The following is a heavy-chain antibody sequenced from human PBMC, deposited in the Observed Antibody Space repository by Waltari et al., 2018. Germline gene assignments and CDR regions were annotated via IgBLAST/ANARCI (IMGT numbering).Heavy chain of an antibody. CDR1: GYSTSSVYY. V-gene: IGHV4-38-2*02. J-gene: IGHJ4*02. Sequence: QVQLQESGPGLVKPSETLSLTCAVSGYSTSSVYYWGWTRQPPGKGLEWIGSIYHSGSTYYNPALKSRVTISVDTSKNQFSRKLGSVTAADTAVYYCARDRFRAYCGGDCYTPFAYWGQGTLVTVSS. D-gene: IGHD2-21*02. CDR2: IYHSGST. CDR3: ARDRFRAYCGGDCYTPFAY.